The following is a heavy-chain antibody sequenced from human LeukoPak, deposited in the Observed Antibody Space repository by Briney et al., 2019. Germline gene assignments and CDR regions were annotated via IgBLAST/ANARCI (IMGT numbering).Heavy chain of an antibody. CDR1: GFTVSSNS. CDR2: IYSGGRT. Sequence: GGSLRLSCAASGFTVSSNSKSWVRQAPGKGLEWVSVIYSGGRTYYADSVKGRFTISKDNSKNTLYLQMNSLRAEDTAVYYCARDLYVDIVAPSGMDVWGQGTTVTVSS. V-gene: IGHV3-66*01. CDR3: ARDLYVDIVAPSGMDV. D-gene: IGHD5-12*01. J-gene: IGHJ6*02.